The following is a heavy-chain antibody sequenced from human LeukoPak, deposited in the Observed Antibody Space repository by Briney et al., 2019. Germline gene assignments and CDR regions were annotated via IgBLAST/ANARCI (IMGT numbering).Heavy chain of an antibody. J-gene: IGHJ5*02. V-gene: IGHV1-46*01. CDR3: AGYGGNKWIDP. Sequence: ASVKVSCKASGYTFTSYYMHLVRQAPGQGLEWMGIINPSGGSTSYAQKFQGRVTMTRDTSTSTVYMELSSLRSEDTAVYYCAGYGGNKWIDPWGHGTLVTVPS. CDR2: INPSGGST. D-gene: IGHD4-23*01. CDR1: GYTFTSYY.